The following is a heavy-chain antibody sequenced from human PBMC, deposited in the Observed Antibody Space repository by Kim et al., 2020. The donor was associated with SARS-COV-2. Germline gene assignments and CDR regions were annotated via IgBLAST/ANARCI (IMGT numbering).Heavy chain of an antibody. CDR2: IYYSGST. Sequence: SETLSLTCNVSGGSISSYYWSWIRQPPGKGLEWIGYIYYSGSTNYEPSLKSRITMSVDTSKSQFSLKLNSVTAADTAVYYCARSEGYGSGPYYYGLDVWGQGTAVTVSS. CDR1: GGSISSYY. V-gene: IGHV4-59*01. D-gene: IGHD3-10*01. CDR3: ARSEGYGSGPYYYGLDV. J-gene: IGHJ6*02.